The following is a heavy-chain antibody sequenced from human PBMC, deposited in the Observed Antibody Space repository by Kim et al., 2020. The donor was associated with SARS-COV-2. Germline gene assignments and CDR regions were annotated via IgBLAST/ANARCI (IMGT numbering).Heavy chain of an antibody. CDR2: ISAYNGNT. CDR1: GYTFTSYG. V-gene: IGHV1-18*04. CDR3: ARGVDYYGSGSYYNVYYYYYGMDV. J-gene: IGHJ6*02. Sequence: ASVKVSCKASGYTFTSYGISWVRQAPGQGLEWMGWISAYNGNTSYAQKLQGRVTMTTDTSTSTAYMELRSLRSDDTAVYYCARGVDYYGSGSYYNVYYYYYGMDVSGQGTTVTVSS. D-gene: IGHD3-10*01.